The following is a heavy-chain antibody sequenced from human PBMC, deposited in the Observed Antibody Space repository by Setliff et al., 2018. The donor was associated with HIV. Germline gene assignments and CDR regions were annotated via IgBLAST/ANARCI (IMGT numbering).Heavy chain of an antibody. CDR3: ARYYYGSGSRQIDAFDI. CDR2: IYTSGST. J-gene: IGHJ3*02. CDR1: GGSISSGSYY. Sequence: PSETLSLTCTVSGGSISSGSYYWSWIRQPAGKGLEWIGHIYTSGSTNYNPSLKSRVTISVDTSKNQFSLKLSSVTAADTAVYYCARYYYGSGSRQIDAFDIWGQGTMVT. V-gene: IGHV4-61*09. D-gene: IGHD3-10*01.